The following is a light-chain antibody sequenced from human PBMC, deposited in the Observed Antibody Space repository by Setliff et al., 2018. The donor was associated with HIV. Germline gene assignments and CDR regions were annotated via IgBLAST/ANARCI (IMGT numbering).Light chain of an antibody. CDR2: GNS. Sequence: QSVLTQPPSVSGAPGQRVTVSCTGSSSHLGAGYDVHWYQQLPGTAPNLLIYGNSRRASGVPDRFSGSKSGSSASLSIAGLQAEDEADYFCQSYARSLRGHVFGIGTKVT. V-gene: IGLV1-40*01. CDR1: SSHLGAGYD. J-gene: IGLJ1*01. CDR3: QSYARSLRGHV.